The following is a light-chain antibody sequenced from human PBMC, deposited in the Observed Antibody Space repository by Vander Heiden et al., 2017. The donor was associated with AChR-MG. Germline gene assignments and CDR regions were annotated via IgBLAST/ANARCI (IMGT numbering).Light chain of an antibody. Sequence: DVQMTQSPSSVSASVGDTVTIACRASQGVNNWLAWYQQKPGKAPKLLISAASTLRSGVPIRFSGSGSGTDFTLTISSLQPEDFATYYCQQANSFPYTFGQGTKPEIK. V-gene: IGKV1-12*02. CDR1: QGVNNW. J-gene: IGKJ2*01. CDR3: QQANSFPYT. CDR2: AAS.